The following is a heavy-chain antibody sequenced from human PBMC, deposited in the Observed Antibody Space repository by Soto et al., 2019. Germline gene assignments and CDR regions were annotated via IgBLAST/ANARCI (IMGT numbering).Heavy chain of an antibody. Sequence: GGSLRLSCGASGFTFSNYGMHWVRQAPGKGLEWVAFISNDGSNKNYADSVKGRFSISRDNSENTLSLQLNSLRAEDTAVYFCAKAQLPVYYYYSRGPFDSWGQGTLVTVSS. CDR2: ISNDGSNK. CDR1: GFTFSNYG. J-gene: IGHJ4*02. V-gene: IGHV3-30*18. CDR3: AKAQLPVYYYYSRGPFDS. D-gene: IGHD3-22*01.